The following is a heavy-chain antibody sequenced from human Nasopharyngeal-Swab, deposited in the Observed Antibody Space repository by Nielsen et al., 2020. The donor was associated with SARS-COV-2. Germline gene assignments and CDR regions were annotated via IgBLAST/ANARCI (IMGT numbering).Heavy chain of an antibody. CDR2: INTNTGNP. J-gene: IGHJ6*02. V-gene: IGHV7-4-1*02. Sequence: ASVKVSCKASGYTFTSYAMNWVRQAPGQGLEWMGWINTNTGNPTYAQGFTGRFVFSLDTSVSTAYLQISSLKAEDTAVYYCVRGDAITFGGVIVRYYYYGMDVWGQGTTVTVSS. CDR3: VRGDAITFGGVIVRYYYYGMDV. CDR1: GYTFTSYA. D-gene: IGHD3-16*02.